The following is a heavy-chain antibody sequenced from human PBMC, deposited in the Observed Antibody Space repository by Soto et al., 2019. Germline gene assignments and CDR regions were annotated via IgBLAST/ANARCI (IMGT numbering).Heavy chain of an antibody. Sequence: QERLVQSGAEVRKPGSSVKVSCKVTGGTSTRYAINWVRQAPGQGLEWMGGIVPMFGTSKYAQKFQGRVTITADTSTNIAYMELRSLRSEDTAVYSCNRGSEYDFWSGYLWGQGPLVSVSS. J-gene: IGHJ4*02. CDR2: IVPMFGTS. CDR3: NRGSEYDFWSGYL. CDR1: GGTSTRYA. D-gene: IGHD3-3*01. V-gene: IGHV1-69*06.